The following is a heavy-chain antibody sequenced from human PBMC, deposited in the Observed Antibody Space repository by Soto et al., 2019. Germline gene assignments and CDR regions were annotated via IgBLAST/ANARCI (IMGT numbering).Heavy chain of an antibody. V-gene: IGHV4-59*01. CDR2: IYESGST. CDR3: ARPRMTMVWEIIKYNMDI. Sequence: PSETRSLTCAVSGGSIGNYYWSWIRQPSGKGLEWIGYIYESGSTNSNSSLQSRVTISVDTSKNQFYLNLSPVTAADTATSYCARPRMTMVWEIIKYNMDIWGQGSKVTVS. CDR1: GGSIGNYY. D-gene: IGHD3-10*01. J-gene: IGHJ6*02.